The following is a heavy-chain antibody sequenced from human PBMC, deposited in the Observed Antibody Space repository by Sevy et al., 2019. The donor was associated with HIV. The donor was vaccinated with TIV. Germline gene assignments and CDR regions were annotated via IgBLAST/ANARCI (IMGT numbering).Heavy chain of an antibody. Sequence: GGSLRLSCAASGFTFSSYSMNWVRQAPGKGLEWVSYISGSGSTIYYADSVKGRFTISRDSAKNSLYLQMNSVRAEDTAVYYCARLSGYSSSWSYFDYWGQGTLVTVSS. CDR2: ISGSGSTI. V-gene: IGHV3-48*01. CDR3: ARLSGYSSSWSYFDY. CDR1: GFTFSSYS. D-gene: IGHD6-13*01. J-gene: IGHJ4*02.